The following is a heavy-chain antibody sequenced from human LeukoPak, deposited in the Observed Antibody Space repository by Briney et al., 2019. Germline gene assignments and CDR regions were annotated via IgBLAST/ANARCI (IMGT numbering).Heavy chain of an antibody. D-gene: IGHD4-23*01. CDR2: ISGSGGDT. J-gene: IGHJ4*02. CDR1: GFTFSSYG. CDR3: AKRSDYGGDWNYFDC. Sequence: PGGPLRLSCAASGFTFSSYGMSWVRQAPGKGLEWVSAISGSGGDTFYADSVKGRFTISRDNSKSTLYLQMKSLSAEDTAVYYCAKRSDYGGDWNYFDCWGQGTLVTVSS. V-gene: IGHV3-23*01.